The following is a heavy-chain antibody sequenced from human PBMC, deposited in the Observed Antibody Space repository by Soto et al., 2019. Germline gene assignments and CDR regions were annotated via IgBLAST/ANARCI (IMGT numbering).Heavy chain of an antibody. D-gene: IGHD2-2*01. J-gene: IGHJ4*02. Sequence: SETLSLTCAVYGGSFSGYYWSWIRQPPGKGLEWIGEINHSGSTNYNPSLKSRVTISVDTSKNQFSLKLSSVTAADTAVYYCARGTTSIVVVPAAKGDYFDYWGQGTLVTVSS. CDR2: INHSGST. CDR1: GGSFSGYY. CDR3: ARGTTSIVVVPAAKGDYFDY. V-gene: IGHV4-34*01.